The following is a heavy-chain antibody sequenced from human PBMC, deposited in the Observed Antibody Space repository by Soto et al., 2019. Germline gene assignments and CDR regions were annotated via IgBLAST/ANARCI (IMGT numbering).Heavy chain of an antibody. CDR3: ARDMNDNAYFD. J-gene: IGHJ4*02. Sequence: QVQLVESGGGVVQPGRSLRLSCAASGFIFSGNGMHWVRQAPGKGLAWVAMIWFDGSQQRYADSVQGRFIISRDNSKSRLDLEMNSLRVEDTAVYYCARDMNDNAYFDWGQGTLVTVSS. CDR1: GFIFSGNG. CDR2: IWFDGSQQ. D-gene: IGHD3-16*01. V-gene: IGHV3-33*01.